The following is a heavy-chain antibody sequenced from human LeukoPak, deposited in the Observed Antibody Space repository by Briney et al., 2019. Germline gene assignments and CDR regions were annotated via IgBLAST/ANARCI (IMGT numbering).Heavy chain of an antibody. Sequence: SETLSLTCAVYGGSFSGYYWSWIRQPPGKGLEWIGEINHSGSTNYNPSLKCRVTISVDTSKNQFSLKLSSVTAADTAVYYCARCRSGYYGSGSYYTGIFDYWGQGTLVTVSS. D-gene: IGHD3-10*01. J-gene: IGHJ4*02. CDR1: GGSFSGYY. V-gene: IGHV4-34*01. CDR3: ARCRSGYYGSGSYYTGIFDY. CDR2: INHSGST.